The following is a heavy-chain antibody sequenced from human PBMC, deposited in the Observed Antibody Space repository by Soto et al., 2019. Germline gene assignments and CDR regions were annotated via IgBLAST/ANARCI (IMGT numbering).Heavy chain of an antibody. D-gene: IGHD2-15*01. CDR2: IHYNGGT. Sequence: QVQLQESGPGLVKPSETLSLTCIVSGGSVSSYYSTWIRQPPGRGLELIGYIHYNGGTNYNPSLKSRVTISVDTAKDQFSLKVTSVTAADTAVYYCARGPYCTGGSGYSLGATRVDYWGQGTLVTVSS. J-gene: IGHJ4*02. V-gene: IGHV4-59*02. CDR1: GGSVSSYY. CDR3: ARGPYCTGGSGYSLGATRVDY.